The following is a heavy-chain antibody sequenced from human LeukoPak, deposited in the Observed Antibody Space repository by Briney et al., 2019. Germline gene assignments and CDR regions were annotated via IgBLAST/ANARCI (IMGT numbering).Heavy chain of an antibody. Sequence: GGSLRLSCAASGFTFSSYAMHWVRQAPGKGLEWVAVISYDGSNKYYADSVKGRFTISRDNSKNTLYLQMNSLRAEDTAVYYCARNFLEWYYFYYYYMDVWGKGTTVTVSS. CDR2: ISYDGSNK. V-gene: IGHV3-30-3*01. CDR1: GFTFSSYA. J-gene: IGHJ6*03. D-gene: IGHD3-3*01. CDR3: ARNFLEWYYFYYYYMDV.